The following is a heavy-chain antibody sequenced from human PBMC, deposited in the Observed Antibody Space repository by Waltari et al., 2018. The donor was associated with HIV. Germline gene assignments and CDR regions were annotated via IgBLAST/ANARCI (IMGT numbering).Heavy chain of an antibody. V-gene: IGHV5-51*01. CDR2: IYPGDSET. Sequence: EVQLVQSGPEVKKPGESLKISCKVSGYTFTNYWIGWARQMPGKGLEWMGIIYPGDSETTYSPSFQGQVTISADKSITTAYLQWSSLKASDTAMYYCARLKDIVVVTSLSAFDYWGQGTLVTVSS. CDR1: GYTFTNYW. CDR3: ARLKDIVVVTSLSAFDY. D-gene: IGHD2-15*01. J-gene: IGHJ4*02.